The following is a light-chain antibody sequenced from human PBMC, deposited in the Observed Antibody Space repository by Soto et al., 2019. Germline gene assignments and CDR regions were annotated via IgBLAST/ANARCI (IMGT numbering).Light chain of an antibody. J-gene: IGKJ2*01. CDR3: HHYNSSPFN. CDR1: QRISSW. Sequence: DIQITQSPSTLSASVGESVTITCRASQRISSWLAWYQQKPGQAPKLLIYDPSSLETGVPSRFSGSGSGTECILTINSLQPEDFATYDCHHYNSSPFNLGQGTKLEIK. V-gene: IGKV1-5*01. CDR2: DPS.